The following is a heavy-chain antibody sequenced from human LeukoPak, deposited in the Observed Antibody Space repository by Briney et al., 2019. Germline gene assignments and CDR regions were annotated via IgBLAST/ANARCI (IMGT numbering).Heavy chain of an antibody. V-gene: IGHV3-30*02. CDR3: ARDTIFGVVIDY. D-gene: IGHD3-3*01. CDR2: IRYDGSNK. CDR1: GFTFSSYG. Sequence: PGGSLRLSCAASGFTFSSYGMHWVRQAPGKGLGWVAFIRYDGSNKYYADSVKGRFTISRDNSKNTLYLQMNSLRAEDTAVYYCARDTIFGVVIDYWGQGTLVTVSS. J-gene: IGHJ4*02.